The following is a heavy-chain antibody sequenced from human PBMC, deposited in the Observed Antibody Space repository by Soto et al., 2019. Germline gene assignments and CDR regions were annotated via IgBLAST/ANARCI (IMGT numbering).Heavy chain of an antibody. CDR2: ISYTGDT. CDR3: ARIVVGATIDY. J-gene: IGHJ4*01. Sequence: QVQLRQSGPGLLKPSETLSLTCTVSGDSVSSDGYFWTWVRQPPGQGLEWIAYISYTGDTNYNPSLMGRVTISVETSRNQFSLKVVSVSAADTARYCCARIVVGATIDYWGHGTLVTVSS. CDR1: GDSVSSDGYF. V-gene: IGHV4-61*08. D-gene: IGHD1-26*01.